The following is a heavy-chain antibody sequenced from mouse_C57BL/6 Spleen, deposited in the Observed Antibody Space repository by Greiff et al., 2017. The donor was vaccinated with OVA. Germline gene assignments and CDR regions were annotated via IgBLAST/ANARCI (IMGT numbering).Heavy chain of an antibody. D-gene: IGHD1-1*01. CDR1: GFSLPSYG. CDR2: IWGGGST. J-gene: IGHJ1*03. Sequence: QVQLKESGPGLVAPSQSLSITCTVSGFSLPSYGVDWVRQPPGKGLEWLGVIWGGGSTNYNSALMSRLSISKDNSKSQIFLKMNSLQTYDTAMYYCAKRRSSYGYFDVWGTGTTVTVSS. CDR3: AKRRSSYGYFDV. V-gene: IGHV2-9*01.